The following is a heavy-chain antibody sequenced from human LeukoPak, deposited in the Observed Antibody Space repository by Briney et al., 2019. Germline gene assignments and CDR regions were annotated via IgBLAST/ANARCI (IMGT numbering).Heavy chain of an antibody. CDR1: GGSISSGSYY. Sequence: PSETLSLTCTVSGGSISSGSYYWSWIRQPAGKGLEWIGRIYTSGSTNYNPSLKSRVTMSVDTSKNQFSLKLSSVTAADTAVYYCARDQAVLWFGELAHYYYYYMDVWGKGTTVTISS. J-gene: IGHJ6*03. CDR2: IYTSGST. V-gene: IGHV4-61*02. CDR3: ARDQAVLWFGELAHYYYYYMDV. D-gene: IGHD3-10*01.